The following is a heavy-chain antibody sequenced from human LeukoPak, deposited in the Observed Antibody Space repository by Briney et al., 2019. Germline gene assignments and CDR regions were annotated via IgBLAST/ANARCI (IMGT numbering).Heavy chain of an antibody. CDR1: GFTFSSYG. CDR3: AKDKVQQRRTHYYYYMDV. CDR2: ISGSGGST. D-gene: IGHD6-13*01. J-gene: IGHJ6*03. Sequence: GGTLRLSCAASGFTFSSYGMSWVRQAPGKGLEWVSVISGSGGSTHYADSVKGRFTISRDNAKNSLYLQMNSLRAEDTALYYCAKDKVQQRRTHYYYYMDVWGKGTTVTISS. V-gene: IGHV3-23*01.